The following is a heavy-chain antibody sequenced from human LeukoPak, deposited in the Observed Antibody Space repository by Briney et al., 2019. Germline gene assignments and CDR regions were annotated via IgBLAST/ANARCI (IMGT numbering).Heavy chain of an antibody. D-gene: IGHD3-10*01. V-gene: IGHV4-39*01. CDR3: ARLRGGGSGSYGLFDP. CDR1: GGSISSSSYY. Sequence: PSETLSLTCTVSGGSISSSSYYWGWIRQPPGKGLEWIGSIYYSGSTYYNPSLKSRVTISVDTSKNQFSLKLSSVTAADTAVYYCARLRGGGSGSYGLFDPWGQGTLVTVSS. J-gene: IGHJ5*02. CDR2: IYYSGST.